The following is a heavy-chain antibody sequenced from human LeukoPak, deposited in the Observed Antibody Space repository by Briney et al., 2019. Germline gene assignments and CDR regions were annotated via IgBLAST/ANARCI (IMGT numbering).Heavy chain of an antibody. V-gene: IGHV3-74*01. CDR3: ARDTGWYFDL. D-gene: IGHD4-17*01. CDR1: GFTFSGYW. Sequence: EGSLRLSCAASGFTFSGYWMHWVCQVPGKGLVWVSRITGDGSSTTYADSVKGRFTISRDNAKNTVFLQMISLRAEDTAVYYCARDTGWYFDLWGRGTLVTVSS. CDR2: ITGDGSST. J-gene: IGHJ2*01.